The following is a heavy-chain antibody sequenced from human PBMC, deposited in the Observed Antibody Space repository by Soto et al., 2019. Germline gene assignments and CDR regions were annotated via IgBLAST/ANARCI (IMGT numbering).Heavy chain of an antibody. CDR1: GYTFSSYA. CDR3: ASDTGDGTFDF. Sequence: GASVKVSCKASGYTFSSYAMHWVRQAPGQRLEWMGWINAGYGNTKSSQKFQDRGTISRDTSASTAYMELTSLRTEDTVVYYCASDTGDGTFDFWGQGTLVTVSS. CDR2: INAGYGNT. V-gene: IGHV1-3*01. D-gene: IGHD7-27*01. J-gene: IGHJ4*02.